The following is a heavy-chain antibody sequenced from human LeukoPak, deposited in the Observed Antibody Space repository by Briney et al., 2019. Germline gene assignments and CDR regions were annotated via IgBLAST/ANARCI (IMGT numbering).Heavy chain of an antibody. D-gene: IGHD3-22*01. CDR2: ISSSGSTI. Sequence: PGGSLRLSCAASGFTFSSYEMNWVRQAPGKGLEWVSYISSSGSTIYYADSVKGRFTISRDNAKNSLYLQMNSLRAEDTAVYYCARLARYYDSSGYYYRLFDYWGQGTLVTVSS. CDR3: ARLARYYDSSGYYYRLFDY. V-gene: IGHV3-48*03. CDR1: GFTFSSYE. J-gene: IGHJ4*02.